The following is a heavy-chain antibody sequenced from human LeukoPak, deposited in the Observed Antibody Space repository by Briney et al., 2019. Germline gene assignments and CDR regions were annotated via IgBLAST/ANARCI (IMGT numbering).Heavy chain of an antibody. CDR1: GGSISSYY. Sequence: SETLSLTCTVSGGSISSYYWSWIRQPPGKGLDWFGYMYYSGSTNYNPSLKSRVTISVDTSKNQFSLKLSSVTAADTAGYYCARDKGFRAAGVYFDYWGQGTLVTVSS. J-gene: IGHJ4*02. CDR3: ARDKGFRAAGVYFDY. V-gene: IGHV4-59*01. CDR2: MYYSGST. D-gene: IGHD6-13*01.